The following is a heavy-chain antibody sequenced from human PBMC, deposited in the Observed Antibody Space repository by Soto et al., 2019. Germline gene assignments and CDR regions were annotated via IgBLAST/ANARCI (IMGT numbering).Heavy chain of an antibody. CDR2: IWYDGSNK. Sequence: QVQLVESGGGVVQPGRSLRLSCAASGFTFSSYGMHWVRQAPGKGLEWVAVIWYDGSNKYYADSVKGRFTISRDNSKNNVELPKNSLRAEDTAVYYCARDRYSSGWYDLDYWGQGTLVTVSS. V-gene: IGHV3-33*01. D-gene: IGHD6-19*01. J-gene: IGHJ4*02. CDR3: ARDRYSSGWYDLDY. CDR1: GFTFSSYG.